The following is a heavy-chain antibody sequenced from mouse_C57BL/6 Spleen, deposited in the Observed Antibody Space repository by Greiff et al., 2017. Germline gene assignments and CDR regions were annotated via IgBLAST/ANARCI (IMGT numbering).Heavy chain of an antibody. J-gene: IGHJ4*01. V-gene: IGHV1-18*01. D-gene: IGHD2-5*01. CDR1: GYTFTDYN. CDR3: ARASNSYYYAMDY. Sequence: VQLKQSGPELVKPGASVKIPCKASGYTFTDYNMDWVKQSHGKSLEWIGDINPNNGGTIYNQKFKGKATLTVDKSSSTAYMERRSLTSEDTAVYYCARASNSYYYAMDYWGQGTSVTVSS. CDR2: INPNNGGT.